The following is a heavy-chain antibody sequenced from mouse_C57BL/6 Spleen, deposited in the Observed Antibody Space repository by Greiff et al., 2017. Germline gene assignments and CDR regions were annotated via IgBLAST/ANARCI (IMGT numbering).Heavy chain of an antibody. D-gene: IGHD2-13*01. J-gene: IGHJ1*03. CDR2: ISDGGSYT. Sequence: EVQLVESGGGLAKPGGSLKLSCAASGFTFSSYAMSWVRQTPEKRLEWVATISDGGSYTYYPDNVKGRFTISRDNAKHNLYLQMSHLKSEDTAMYYCARGGDYEYWYCDVWGTGTTVTVSS. V-gene: IGHV5-4*01. CDR3: ARGGDYEYWYCDV. CDR1: GFTFSSYA.